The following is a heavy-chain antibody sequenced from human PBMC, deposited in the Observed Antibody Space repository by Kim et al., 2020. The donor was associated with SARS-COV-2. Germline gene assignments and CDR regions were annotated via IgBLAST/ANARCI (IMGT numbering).Heavy chain of an antibody. CDR2: ISYDGSNK. J-gene: IGHJ4*02. CDR3: VRAHQYTGSYYNY. D-gene: IGHD3-10*01. CDR1: GFTFSSYG. Sequence: GGSLRLSCAASGFTFSSYGMHWVRQAPGKGLEWVAVISYDGSNKYYADSVKGRFTISRDNSKNTLYLQMNTLRAEDTAVYYCVRAHQYTGSYYNYWGQGTLVTVSS. V-gene: IGHV3-33*05.